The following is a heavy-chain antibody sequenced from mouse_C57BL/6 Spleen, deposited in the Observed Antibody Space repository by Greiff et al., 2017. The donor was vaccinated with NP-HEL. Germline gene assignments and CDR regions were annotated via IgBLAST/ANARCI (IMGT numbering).Heavy chain of an antibody. CDR3: AREAYYGSSYYAMDY. D-gene: IGHD1-1*01. CDR2: INYDGSST. J-gene: IGHJ4*01. Sequence: EVQLVESEGGLVQPGSSMKLSCTASGFTFSDYYMAWVRQVPEKGLEWVANINYDGSSTYYLDSLKSRFIISRDNAKNILYLQMSSLKSEDTATYYCAREAYYGSSYYAMDYWGQGTSVTVSS. CDR1: GFTFSDYY. V-gene: IGHV5-16*01.